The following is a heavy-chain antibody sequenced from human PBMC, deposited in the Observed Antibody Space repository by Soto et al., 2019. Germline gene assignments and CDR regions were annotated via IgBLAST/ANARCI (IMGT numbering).Heavy chain of an antibody. CDR1: GFTFSSYA. J-gene: IGHJ4*02. CDR2: ISSSGGST. CDR3: AKDLGRYSGSYYNY. D-gene: IGHD1-26*01. Sequence: EVQLLESGGGLVQPGGSLRLSCAASGFTFSSYAMSWVRQAPGKGLEWVSAISSSGGSTYYADSVKGRFTISRDNSKNTLYLQMNSLRAEDTAVYYCAKDLGRYSGSYYNYWGQGTLVTVSS. V-gene: IGHV3-23*01.